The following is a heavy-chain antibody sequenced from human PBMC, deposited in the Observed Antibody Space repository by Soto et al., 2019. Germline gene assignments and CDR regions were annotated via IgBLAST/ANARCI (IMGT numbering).Heavy chain of an antibody. V-gene: IGHV4-31*03. CDR3: ARGILRYWFDP. J-gene: IGHJ5*02. Sequence: SETLSLTCTVSGGSISSGGYYWSWIRQHPGKGLEWIGYIYYSGSTYYNPSLKSRVTISVDTSKNQFSLKLSSVTAADTAVYYCARGILRYWFDPWGQGTLVTVSS. D-gene: IGHD4-17*01. CDR2: IYYSGST. CDR1: GGSISSGGYY.